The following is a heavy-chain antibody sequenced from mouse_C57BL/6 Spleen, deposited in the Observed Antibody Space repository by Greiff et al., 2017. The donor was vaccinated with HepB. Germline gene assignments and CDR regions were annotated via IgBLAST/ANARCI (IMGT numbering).Heavy chain of an antibody. J-gene: IGHJ4*01. CDR3: ARHPPYSAYAMDY. Sequence: QVQLQQSGPGLVAPSQSLSITCTVSGFSLTSYGVHWVRQPPGKGLEWLVVIWSDGSTTYNSALKSRLSISKDNSKSQVFLKMNSLQTDDTAMYYCARHPPYSAYAMDYWGQGTSVTVSS. CDR2: IWSDGST. CDR1: GFSLTSYG. V-gene: IGHV2-6-1*01. D-gene: IGHD2-12*01.